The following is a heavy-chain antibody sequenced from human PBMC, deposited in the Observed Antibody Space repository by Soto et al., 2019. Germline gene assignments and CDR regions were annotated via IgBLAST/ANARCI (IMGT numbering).Heavy chain of an antibody. CDR1: GFTFYEYA. CDR3: TRGHPSIYNY. Sequence: SLRLSCAASGFTFYEYAMHVVRQAPGKGLEWVSGISRDSGTKGYADSVKGRFTISRDNAKNSLYLQMTSLRPEDTAVYYCTRGHPSIYNYWGQGTLVTV. V-gene: IGHV3-9*01. J-gene: IGHJ4*02. CDR2: ISRDSGTK. D-gene: IGHD4-4*01.